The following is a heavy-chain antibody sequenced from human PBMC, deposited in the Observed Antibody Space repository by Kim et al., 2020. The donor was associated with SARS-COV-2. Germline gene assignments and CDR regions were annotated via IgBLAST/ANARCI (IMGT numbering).Heavy chain of an antibody. V-gene: IGHV3-33*01. CDR3: ARDPATSHPSHMDV. CDR1: GFSFSSYG. J-gene: IGHJ6*03. CDR2: ICYDETNT. D-gene: IGHD2-15*01. Sequence: GRSLRLSCAASGFSFSSYGMHWVRQAPGKGLEWVAVICYDETNTYYADSVKGRFTISRDNSKNTLYLQMNSLRAEDTAVYYCARDPATSHPSHMDVWGRGTTVTVSS.